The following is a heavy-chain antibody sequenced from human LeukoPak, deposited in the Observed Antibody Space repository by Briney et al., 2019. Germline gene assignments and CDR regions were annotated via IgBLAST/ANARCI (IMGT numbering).Heavy chain of an antibody. CDR1: GGSISNYY. CDR2: IYYSGNT. CDR3: ARPAREGSRGRLDAFDS. Sequence: SETLSLTCTASGGSISNYYWSWVRQPPGQGLEWIGYIYYSGNTSYTASIKSRVTISIDTSKNKFYLKLISLSAAATAMYYCARPAREGSRGRLDAFDSWGQGTMVSVS. D-gene: IGHD3-22*01. J-gene: IGHJ3*02. V-gene: IGHV4-59*08.